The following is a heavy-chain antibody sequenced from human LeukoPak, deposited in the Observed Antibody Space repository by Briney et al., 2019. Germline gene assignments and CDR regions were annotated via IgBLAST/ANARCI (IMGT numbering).Heavy chain of an antibody. CDR1: GYSLTGYY. Sequence: ASVKVSCKPSGYSLTGYYMHWVRQAPGQGRERIGWINTNSGGTNYAQKFQGRVTMTRDTSISTAYMELSRLRADDTAVYYRARVEAVALDYWGQGTLVTVSS. J-gene: IGHJ4*02. V-gene: IGHV1-2*02. CDR3: ARVEAVALDY. D-gene: IGHD6-19*01. CDR2: INTNSGGT.